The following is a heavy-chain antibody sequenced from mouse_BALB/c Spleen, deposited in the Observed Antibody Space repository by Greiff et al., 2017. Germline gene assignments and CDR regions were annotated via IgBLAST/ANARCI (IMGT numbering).Heavy chain of an antibody. D-gene: IGHD2-14*01. CDR2: IWAGGST. CDR3: ARDGDYRYGWFAY. J-gene: IGHJ3*01. CDR1: GFSLTSYG. V-gene: IGHV2-9*02. Sequence: QVQLQQSGPGLVAPSQRLSITCTVSGFSLTSYGVHWVRQPPGKGLEWLGVIWAGGSTNYNSALMSRLSISKDNSKSQVFLKMNSLQTDDTAMYYCARDGDYRYGWFAYWGQGTLVTVSA.